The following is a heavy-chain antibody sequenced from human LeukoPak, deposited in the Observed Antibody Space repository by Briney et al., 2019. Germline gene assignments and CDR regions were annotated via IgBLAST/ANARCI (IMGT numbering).Heavy chain of an antibody. J-gene: IGHJ3*02. Sequence: SETLSLTCAVSGDSMTSHYWSWIRQSPGKGLEWIGYIYYSGSTNYNPSLKSRVTISVDTSKNQFSLKLSSVTAADTAVYYCARGSETYYYDSSGYFDAFDIWGQGTMVTVSS. V-gene: IGHV4-59*11. CDR1: GDSMTSHY. CDR3: ARGSETYYYDSSGYFDAFDI. D-gene: IGHD3-22*01. CDR2: IYYSGST.